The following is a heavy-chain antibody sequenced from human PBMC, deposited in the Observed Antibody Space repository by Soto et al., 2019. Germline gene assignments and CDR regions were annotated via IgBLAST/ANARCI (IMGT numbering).Heavy chain of an antibody. J-gene: IGHJ4*02. CDR3: ARSTDRYYFDY. CDR1: GYTFINYY. CDR2: INPSSGDT. Sequence: QVQLVQSGAEVKKPGASVKISCKASGYTFINYYLHWVRLAPGQGLEWLGMINPSSGDTTSAQKFQARATMTRGSSPRTVDLDLSSLRSDDTAVYYCARSTDRYYFDYWGQGTLVTVSS. D-gene: IGHD1-1*01. V-gene: IGHV1-46*01.